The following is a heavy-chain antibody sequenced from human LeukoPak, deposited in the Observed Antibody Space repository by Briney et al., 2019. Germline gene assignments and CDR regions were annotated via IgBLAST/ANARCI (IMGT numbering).Heavy chain of an antibody. CDR2: ISAYNGNT. Sequence: ASVKVSCKAFGYTFTSCGISWVRQAPGQGLEWMGWISAYNGNTNYAQKLQGRVTMTTDTSTSTAYMELRSLRSDDTAVYYCARALRGEWGFYYNMDVWGKGTTVTISS. CDR3: ARALRGEWGFYYNMDV. CDR1: GYTFTSCG. J-gene: IGHJ6*03. D-gene: IGHD3-16*01. V-gene: IGHV1-18*01.